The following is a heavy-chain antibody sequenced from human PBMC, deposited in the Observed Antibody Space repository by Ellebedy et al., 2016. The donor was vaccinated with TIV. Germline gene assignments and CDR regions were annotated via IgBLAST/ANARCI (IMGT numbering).Heavy chain of an antibody. CDR2: IYPGYSDT. J-gene: IGHJ3*02. Sequence: GESLKISCKGSGYSFTSYRIGRVRQMPGKGLEWMGIIYPGYSDTRHTPSFQGQVTISADKSISTAYLQWSSLKASDTAMYYCARRGTEAPPNKYCSGGSCYYAFDIWGQGTMVTVSS. CDR3: ARRGTEAPPNKYCSGGSCYYAFDI. CDR1: GYSFTSYR. D-gene: IGHD2-15*01. V-gene: IGHV5-51*01.